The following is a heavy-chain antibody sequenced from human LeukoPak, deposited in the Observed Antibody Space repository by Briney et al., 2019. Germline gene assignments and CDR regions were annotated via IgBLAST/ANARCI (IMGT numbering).Heavy chain of an antibody. CDR1: GASIRSYS. J-gene: IGHJ4*02. CDR3: ARFVGSGLDY. V-gene: IGHV4-59*07. CDR2: IYYSGNI. Sequence: TSATLSLTCSVSGASIRSYSWSWIRQPPGKGQEWIGYIYYSGNINYNHSLKTRVTISVDTSNNEVSLNPNSVTAADTAVYYCARFVGSGLDYCGQGTLLTVSS. D-gene: IGHD1-26*01.